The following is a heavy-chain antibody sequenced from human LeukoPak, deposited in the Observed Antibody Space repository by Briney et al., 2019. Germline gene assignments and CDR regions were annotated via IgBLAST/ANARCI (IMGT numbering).Heavy chain of an antibody. Sequence: SETLSLTCTVPGDSSSNSIYSWGWIRQPPGKGLEWIGSIDYSGSTYYNPSLKSRATISMDTSKNQFSLKLSSVTAADTAVYYCARRRYSTSLGDFDYWGQGTLVTVSS. CDR1: GDSSSNSIYS. D-gene: IGHD6-13*01. CDR2: IDYSGST. V-gene: IGHV4-39*07. CDR3: ARRRYSTSLGDFDY. J-gene: IGHJ4*02.